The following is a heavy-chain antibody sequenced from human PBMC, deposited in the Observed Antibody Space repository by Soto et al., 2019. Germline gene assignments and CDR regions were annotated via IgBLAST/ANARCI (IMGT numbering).Heavy chain of an antibody. CDR2: IIPIFGTA. Sequence: ASVKVSCKASGGTFSSYAISWVRQAPGQGLEWMGGIIPIFGTANYAQKFQGRVTITADESTSTAYMELSSLRSEDTAVYYCARGGLRFLEWLPNYYYYGMDVWGQGTTVTVSS. CDR3: ARGGLRFLEWLPNYYYYGMDV. V-gene: IGHV1-69*13. CDR1: GGTFSSYA. J-gene: IGHJ6*02. D-gene: IGHD3-3*01.